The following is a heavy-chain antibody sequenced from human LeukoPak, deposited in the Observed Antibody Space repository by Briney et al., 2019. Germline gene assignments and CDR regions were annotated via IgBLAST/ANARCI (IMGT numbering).Heavy chain of an antibody. CDR1: GYTFTSYG. D-gene: IGHD3-10*01. Sequence: ASVKVSCKASGYTFTSYGISWVRQAPGQGLEWMGWISAYNGNTNYAQKLQGRVTMTTDTSTSTAYMELRSLRSDDTAVYYCARRITMVREVIGWFDPWGQGTLVTVSS. V-gene: IGHV1-18*01. CDR2: ISAYNGNT. J-gene: IGHJ5*02. CDR3: ARRITMVREVIGWFDP.